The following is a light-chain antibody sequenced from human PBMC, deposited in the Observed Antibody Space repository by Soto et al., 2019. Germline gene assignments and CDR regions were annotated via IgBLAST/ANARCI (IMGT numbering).Light chain of an antibody. CDR1: QSVSSSY. V-gene: IGKV3-20*01. Sequence: EIVLTQSPGTLSLSPGERATLSCRASQSVSSSYLACYQQNPGQAPRLLIYGASSRATGIPDRFSGSGSGTDFTLTISRLEPEDFAVYYCQQYGSSSWTFGQGTKVDIK. CDR2: GAS. J-gene: IGKJ1*01. CDR3: QQYGSSSWT.